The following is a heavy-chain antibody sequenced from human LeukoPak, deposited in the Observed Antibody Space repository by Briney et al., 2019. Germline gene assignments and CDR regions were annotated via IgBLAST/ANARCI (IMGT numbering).Heavy chain of an antibody. V-gene: IGHV4-59*08. CDR1: GGSISSYY. CDR2: IYYSGST. Sequence: SETLSLTCTVSGGSISSYYWSWIRQPPGKGLEWIGYIYYSGSTNYNPSLKSRVTISVDTSKNQFSLKLSSVTAADTAVYYCARRTCSGGSCSLDYWGQGTLVTVSS. J-gene: IGHJ4*02. D-gene: IGHD2-15*01. CDR3: ARRTCSGGSCSLDY.